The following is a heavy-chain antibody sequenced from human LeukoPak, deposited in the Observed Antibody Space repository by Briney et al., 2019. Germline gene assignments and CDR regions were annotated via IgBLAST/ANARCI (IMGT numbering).Heavy chain of an antibody. CDR3: ARRGKGYSGYDSRGFDY. D-gene: IGHD5-12*01. J-gene: IGHJ4*02. Sequence: SETLSLTCTVSGGSISSSSYYWGWIRQPPGKGLEWIGSIYYSGSTYYNPSLKSRVTISVDTSKNQFSLKLSSVTAADTAVYYCARRGKGYSGYDSRGFDYWGQGTLVTVSS. V-gene: IGHV4-39*07. CDR1: GGSISSSSYY. CDR2: IYYSGST.